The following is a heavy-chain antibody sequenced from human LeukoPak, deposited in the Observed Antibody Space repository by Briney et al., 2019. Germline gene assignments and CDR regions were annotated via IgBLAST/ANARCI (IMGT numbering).Heavy chain of an antibody. Sequence: GGSLRLSCAASGFTFGSYAMSWVRQAPGKGLEWVSAISGSGGSTYYADSVKGRFTISRDNSKNTLYLQMNSLRAEDTAVYYCAKSIWSGYLNWFDPWGQGTLVTVSS. CDR1: GFTFGSYA. D-gene: IGHD3-3*01. CDR3: AKSIWSGYLNWFDP. CDR2: ISGSGGST. J-gene: IGHJ5*02. V-gene: IGHV3-23*01.